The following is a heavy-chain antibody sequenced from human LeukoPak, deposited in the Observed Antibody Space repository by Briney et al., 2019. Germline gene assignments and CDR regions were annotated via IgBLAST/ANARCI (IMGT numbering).Heavy chain of an antibody. V-gene: IGHV3-53*01. CDR1: GFTVSSNY. CDR2: IYSGGST. D-gene: IGHD3-9*01. Sequence: GGSLRLSCAASGFTVSSNYMSWVRQAPGKGLEWVSVIYSGGSTYYADSVKGRFTISRDNSKNTLYLQMNSLRAEDTAVYYCAANGYYDILTGYYTVSGDYWGQGTLVTVSS. CDR3: AANGYYDILTGYYTVSGDY. J-gene: IGHJ4*02.